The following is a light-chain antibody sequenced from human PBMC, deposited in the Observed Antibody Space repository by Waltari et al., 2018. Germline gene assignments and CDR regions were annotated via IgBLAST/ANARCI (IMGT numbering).Light chain of an antibody. Sequence: DIQLTQSPSLLSASLGDRVTITCRASQGRSNYLAWYQQQPGKAPKLLISATSTLQSGVPSRFSGSGSGTEFTLTISDLQPEDFTTYYCQQLNSYSLITFGQGTQVEIK. CDR3: QQLNSYSLIT. CDR2: ATS. V-gene: IGKV1-9*01. J-gene: IGKJ1*01. CDR1: QGRSNY.